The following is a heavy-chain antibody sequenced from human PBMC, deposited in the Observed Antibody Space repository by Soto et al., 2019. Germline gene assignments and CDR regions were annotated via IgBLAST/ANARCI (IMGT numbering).Heavy chain of an antibody. D-gene: IGHD5-12*01. V-gene: IGHV1-18*01. Sequence: ASVKVSCKASGYTFFTYDISWVRQAPGQGLERMGWISTYSGDTKYAQKFQGRVTMTTDTSTTTAYLELRSLRSDDTAVYYCARHHGPTTSENWFDPWGQGTLVTVSS. CDR2: ISTYSGDT. CDR3: ARHHGPTTSENWFDP. J-gene: IGHJ5*02. CDR1: GYTFFTYD.